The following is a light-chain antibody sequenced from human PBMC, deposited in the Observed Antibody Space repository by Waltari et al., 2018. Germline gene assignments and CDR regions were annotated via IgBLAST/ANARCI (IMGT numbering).Light chain of an antibody. V-gene: IGKV4-1*01. CDR1: QSILSSSNNRNF. J-gene: IGKJ1*01. CDR3: QQYYSDKT. Sequence: DTVMTQSPNSRAVSLGERATISCKSSQSILSSSNNRNFLIWYQQKPGQPPKLLIYWASTRESGVPDRFSGSGSGTDFTLTISSLQAEDVAVYYCQQYYSDKTFGQGTKVEIK. CDR2: WAS.